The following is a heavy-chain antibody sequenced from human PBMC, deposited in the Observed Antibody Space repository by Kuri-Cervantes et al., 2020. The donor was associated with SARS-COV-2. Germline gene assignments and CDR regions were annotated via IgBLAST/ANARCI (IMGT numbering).Heavy chain of an antibody. V-gene: IGHV3-48*04. CDR2: ISSSGSTI. CDR3: ARGFRNYDFWSGYRPNYYYYYMDV. D-gene: IGHD3-3*01. Sequence: GESLKISCAPSGFTFRNYGMHWIRQAPGKGLEWVSYISSSGSTIYYADSVKGRFTISRDNAKNSLYLQMNSLRAEDTAVYYCARGFRNYDFWSGYRPNYYYYYMDVWGKGTAVTVSS. CDR1: GFTFRNYG. J-gene: IGHJ6*03.